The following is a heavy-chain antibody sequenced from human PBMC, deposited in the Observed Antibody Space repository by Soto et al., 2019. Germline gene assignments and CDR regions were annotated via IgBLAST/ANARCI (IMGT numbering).Heavy chain of an antibody. J-gene: IGHJ4*02. Sequence: QVQLVESGGGVVQPGRSLRLSCAASGFTFSSYAMHWVRQAPGKGLEWVAVISYDGSNKYYADSVKGRFTISRDNSKNTLYLQMNSLIAEDTAVYYCARLNIIRAPYDYWGQGTLVTVSS. V-gene: IGHV3-30-3*01. CDR3: ARLNIIRAPYDY. CDR1: GFTFSSYA. CDR2: ISYDGSNK. D-gene: IGHD3-10*01.